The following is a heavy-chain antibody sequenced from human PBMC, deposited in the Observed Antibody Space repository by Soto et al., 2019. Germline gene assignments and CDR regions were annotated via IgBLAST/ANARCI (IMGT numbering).Heavy chain of an antibody. CDR1: GGSISSYY. V-gene: IGHV4-59*01. CDR2: IYYSGST. CDR3: ARVKQWLVPVGAFDI. Sequence: PSETLSLTCTVSGGSISSYYWSWIRQPPGKGLEWIGYIYYSGSTNYNPSLKSRVTISVDTSKNQFSLKLSSVTAADTAVYYCARVKQWLVPVGAFDIWGQGTMVTVSS. D-gene: IGHD6-19*01. J-gene: IGHJ3*02.